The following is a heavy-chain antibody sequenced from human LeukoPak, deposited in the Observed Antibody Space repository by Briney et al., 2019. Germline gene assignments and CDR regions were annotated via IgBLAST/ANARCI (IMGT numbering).Heavy chain of an antibody. V-gene: IGHV4-34*01. CDR3: ARGGYDYVWGSYRLNWFDP. CDR1: GGSFSGYY. CDR2: INHSGST. J-gene: IGHJ5*02. Sequence: SETLSLTCAVYGGSFSGYYWSWIRQPPGKGLEWLGEINHSGSTNYNPSLKSRVTISVDTSKNRFSLKLSSVTAADTAVYYCARGGYDYVWGSYRLNWFDPWGQGTLVTVSS. D-gene: IGHD3-16*02.